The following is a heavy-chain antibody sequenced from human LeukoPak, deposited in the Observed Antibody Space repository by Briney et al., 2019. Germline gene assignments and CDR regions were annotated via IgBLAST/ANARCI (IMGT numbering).Heavy chain of an antibody. CDR1: GFSFSDYN. CDR2: ISGSSSHI. Sequence: GGSLRLSCIGSGFSFSDYNINWVRQAPGKGLEWVSSISGSSSHIHYGDSVKGRFTISRDNAKSSVFLQMNSLRVEDTAVYYCARDEVGAPPDYWGQGTLVTVSS. CDR3: ARDEVGAPPDY. D-gene: IGHD1-26*01. V-gene: IGHV3-21*01. J-gene: IGHJ4*02.